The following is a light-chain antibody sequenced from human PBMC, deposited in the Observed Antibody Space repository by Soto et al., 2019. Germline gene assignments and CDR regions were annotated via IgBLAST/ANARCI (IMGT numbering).Light chain of an antibody. CDR2: DAS. J-gene: IGKJ1*01. Sequence: DIQMTGSPSTVSASVGDRVTITCRASQSISSWLAWYQQKPGKAPKLLIYDASSLEGGVPSRFSGSGSGTEFPLTISSLKPDDFATYYCQQYNRSWTFGHGTKVDIK. CDR3: QQYNRSWT. V-gene: IGKV1-5*01. CDR1: QSISSW.